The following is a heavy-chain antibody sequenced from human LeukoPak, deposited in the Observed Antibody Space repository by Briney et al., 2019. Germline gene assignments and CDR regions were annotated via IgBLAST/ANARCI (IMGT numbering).Heavy chain of an antibody. CDR3: GHRIKEGNSWNGGAFDI. J-gene: IGHJ3*02. CDR2: IYWDDEK. Sequence: SGPTLVKPTQTLTVTWTFSGFSLSTFEVAVGWIRQSPGTALEWLALIYWDDEKRYSPSLESRLTISKDTSKNQVVLTMTNMDHEDTATYYYGHRIKEGNSWNGGAFDIWGQGTMVTVCS. D-gene: IGHD1-1*01. CDR1: GFSLSTFEVA. V-gene: IGHV2-5*02.